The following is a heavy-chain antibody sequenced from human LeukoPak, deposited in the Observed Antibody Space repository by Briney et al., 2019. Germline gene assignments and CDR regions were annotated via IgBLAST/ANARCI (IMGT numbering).Heavy chain of an antibody. CDR3: ARAKRDHHTMVPRYYFDY. D-gene: IGHD3-10*01. CDR2: ISVYSAST. V-gene: IGHV1-18*01. J-gene: IGHJ4*02. Sequence: GASVKVSCKTFGYTFINYGISWVRQAPGQGLEWMGWISVYSASTKYAQNFQGRVTMTTDTSTSTAYMELRSLRYDDTAVYYCARAKRDHHTMVPRYYFDYWGQGTLVTVSS. CDR1: GYTFINYG.